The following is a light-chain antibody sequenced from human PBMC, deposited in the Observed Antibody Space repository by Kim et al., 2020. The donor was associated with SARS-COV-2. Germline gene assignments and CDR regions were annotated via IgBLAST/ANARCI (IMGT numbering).Light chain of an antibody. CDR1: KSVLYSSNNKNY. Sequence: DIVMTQSPESLAVSLGERATINCKSSKSVLYSSNNKNYLAWYQQKPGQTPKLLIYWASTRESGVPDRFSGSGSGTDFTLTISSLQAEDVAVYYCQQYYSTPLTFGGGTKVDIK. CDR3: QQYYSTPLT. J-gene: IGKJ4*01. V-gene: IGKV4-1*01. CDR2: WAS.